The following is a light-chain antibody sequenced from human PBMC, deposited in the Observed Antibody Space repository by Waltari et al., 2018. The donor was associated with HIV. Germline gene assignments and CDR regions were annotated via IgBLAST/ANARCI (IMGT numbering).Light chain of an antibody. CDR1: NIGTKS. J-gene: IGLJ2*01. Sequence: SYVLTQPPSVSAAPGKTARITCGGKNIGTKSVNWYQQKAGQAPVVIIDHDTDRPSGIPHRFSGSDAEDTATLTIRRVEAGDEAVYYCQVWDTTTDPYVIFGGGTNLAV. CDR2: HDT. V-gene: IGLV3-21*01. CDR3: QVWDTTTDPYVI.